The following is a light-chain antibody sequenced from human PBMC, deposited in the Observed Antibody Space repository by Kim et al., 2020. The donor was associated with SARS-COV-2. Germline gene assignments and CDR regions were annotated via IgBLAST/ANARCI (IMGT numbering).Light chain of an antibody. CDR3: QQYYSAPPS. CDR2: WAS. V-gene: IGKV4-1*01. Sequence: RATLNYKSSQTVLYSSNNKNYLAWYQQKPGQAPKLLIYWASIRESGVSDRFSGSGSETDFTLTISSLQAEDVAVYYCQQYYSAPPSFGQGTKLEIK. J-gene: IGKJ2*03. CDR1: QTVLYSSNNKNY.